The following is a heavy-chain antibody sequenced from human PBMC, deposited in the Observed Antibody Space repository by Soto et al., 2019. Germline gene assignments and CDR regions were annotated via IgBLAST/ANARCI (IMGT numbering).Heavy chain of an antibody. CDR1: GFTFSSYA. V-gene: IGHV3-23*01. J-gene: IGHJ6*02. D-gene: IGHD5-12*01. Sequence: GGSLRLSCAASGFTFSSYAMSWVRQAPGKGLEWVSAISGSGGSTYYADSVKGRFTISRDNSKNTLYLQMNSLRAEDTAVYYCAKGITIVATITRYYYYGMDVWGQGTTVTVSS. CDR3: AKGITIVATITRYYYYGMDV. CDR2: ISGSGGST.